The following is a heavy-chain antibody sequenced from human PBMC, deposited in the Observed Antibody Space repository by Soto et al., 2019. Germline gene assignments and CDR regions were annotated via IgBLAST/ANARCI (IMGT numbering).Heavy chain of an antibody. CDR2: IWYDGSNK. J-gene: IGHJ4*02. V-gene: IGHV3-33*01. D-gene: IGHD3-3*01. CDR1: GFTFSSYG. CDR3: ARGAYDFWSGYWGDY. Sequence: QVQLVESGGGVVQPGRSLRLSCAASGFTFSSYGMHWVRQAPGKGLEGVAVIWYDGSNKYYADSVKGRFTISRDNSKNTLYLQMNSLRAEDTAVYYCARGAYDFWSGYWGDYWGQGTLVTVSS.